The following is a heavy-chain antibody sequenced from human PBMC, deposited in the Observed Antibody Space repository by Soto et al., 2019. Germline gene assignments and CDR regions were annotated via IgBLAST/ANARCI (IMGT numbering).Heavy chain of an antibody. CDR2: IIPIFGTP. Sequence: QVQLVQSGAEVKKPGSSVKVSCKASGGIFSTYAISWLRRAPGQGLEWMGGIIPIFGTPNYAQRFQGRVTLPADESTSTAYMELSKLRSEDTAVYYCARDRDDYGSGNYYNRIDFWGQGTLVTVSS. J-gene: IGHJ4*02. D-gene: IGHD3-10*01. CDR3: ARDRDDYGSGNYYNRIDF. V-gene: IGHV1-69*01. CDR1: GGIFSTYA.